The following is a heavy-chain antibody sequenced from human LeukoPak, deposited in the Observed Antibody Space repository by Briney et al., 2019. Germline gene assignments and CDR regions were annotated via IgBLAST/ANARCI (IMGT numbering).Heavy chain of an antibody. V-gene: IGHV3-23*01. CDR1: GFTFSRYA. CDR3: AKIGSHYYFDY. J-gene: IGHJ4*02. CDR2: ISGSGGST. D-gene: IGHD6-19*01. Sequence: KSGGSLRLSCAASGFTFSRYAMSWVRQAPGEGLEWVSAISGSGGSTYYADSVKGRFTISRDNSKDTLYLQMNSLRAEDTAVYYCAKIGSHYYFDYWGQGTLVTVSS.